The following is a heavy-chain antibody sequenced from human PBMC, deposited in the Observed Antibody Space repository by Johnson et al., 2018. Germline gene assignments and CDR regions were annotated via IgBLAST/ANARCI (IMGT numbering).Heavy chain of an antibody. CDR3: ARDANYGSGSAFDI. Sequence: VQLVESGGGLVKPGGSLRLSCAASGFTFSSYSMNWVRQAPGKGLEWVSSISSSSRYIYYADSVQGRFTISRDNAKNSLYLQMNSLRAEDTAVYYCARDANYGSGSAFDIWGQGAVVTVSS. D-gene: IGHD3-10*01. CDR1: GFTFSSYS. CDR2: ISSSSRYI. V-gene: IGHV3-21*01. J-gene: IGHJ3*02.